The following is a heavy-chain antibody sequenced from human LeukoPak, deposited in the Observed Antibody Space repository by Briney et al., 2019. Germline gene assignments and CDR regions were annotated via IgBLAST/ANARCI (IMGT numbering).Heavy chain of an antibody. D-gene: IGHD5-18*01. CDR3: ARAAWIQLWFSLYWFDP. Sequence: ASVKVSCKASGYTFTGYYMHWVRQAPGQGLEGMGWINPNSGGTNYAQKFQGRVTMTRDTSISTAYMELSRLRSDDTAVYYCARAAWIQLWFSLYWFDPWGQGTLVTVSS. CDR1: GYTFTGYY. V-gene: IGHV1-2*02. CDR2: INPNSGGT. J-gene: IGHJ5*02.